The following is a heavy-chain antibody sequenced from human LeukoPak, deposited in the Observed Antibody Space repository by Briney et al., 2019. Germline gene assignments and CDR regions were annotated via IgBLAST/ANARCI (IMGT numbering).Heavy chain of an antibody. CDR1: GYTFTGYY. V-gene: IGHV1-2*02. Sequence: ASVKVSCKASGYTFTGYYMHWVRQAPGQGLEWMGWINPNSGGTNYAQKFQGRVTMTRDTSISTAYMELSRLRSDDTAVYYCARDPSEYSSSSFDYWGQGTLVTVSS. D-gene: IGHD6-6*01. J-gene: IGHJ4*02. CDR2: INPNSGGT. CDR3: ARDPSEYSSSSFDY.